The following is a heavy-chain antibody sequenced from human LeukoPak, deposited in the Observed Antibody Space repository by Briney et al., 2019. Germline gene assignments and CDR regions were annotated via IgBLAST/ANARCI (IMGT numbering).Heavy chain of an antibody. V-gene: IGHV4-59*01. CDR2: IYYSGST. D-gene: IGHD4-11*01. CDR3: ARDGGNYHFDYYYGMDV. J-gene: IGHJ6*02. Sequence: SETLSLTCTVSGGSISSYYWSWIRQPPGKGLEWIGYIYYSGSTNYIPSLKSRVTISVDTSKNQFSLKLSSVTAADTAVYYCARDGGNYHFDYYYGMDVWGQGTTVTVSS. CDR1: GGSISSYY.